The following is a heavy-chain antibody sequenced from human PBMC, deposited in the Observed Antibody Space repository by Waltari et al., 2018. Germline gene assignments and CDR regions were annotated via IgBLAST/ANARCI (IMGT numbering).Heavy chain of an antibody. CDR3: AMTGGVQNFDY. CDR1: FSSYA. Sequence: FSSYAISWVRQAPGQGLEWMGGIIPIFGTANYAQKFQGRVTITTDESTSTAYMELSSLRSEDTAVYYCAMTGGVQNFDYWGQGTLVTVSS. CDR2: IIPIFGTA. J-gene: IGHJ4*02. V-gene: IGHV1-69*05. D-gene: IGHD2-8*02.